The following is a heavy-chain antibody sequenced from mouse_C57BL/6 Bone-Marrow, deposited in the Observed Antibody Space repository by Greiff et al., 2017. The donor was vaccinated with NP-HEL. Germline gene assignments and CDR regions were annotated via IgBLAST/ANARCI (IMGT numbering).Heavy chain of an antibody. D-gene: IGHD2-4*01. J-gene: IGHJ3*01. CDR1: GYTFTSYG. Sequence: VQLQQSGAELARPGASVKLSCKASGYTFTSYGISWVKQRTGQGLEWFGEIYPRSGNTYYNEKFKGKATLTADKSSSTAYMELRSLTSEDSAVYFCARSPIYYDYDDVAWFAYWGQGTLVTVSA. CDR2: IYPRSGNT. V-gene: IGHV1-81*01. CDR3: ARSPIYYDYDDVAWFAY.